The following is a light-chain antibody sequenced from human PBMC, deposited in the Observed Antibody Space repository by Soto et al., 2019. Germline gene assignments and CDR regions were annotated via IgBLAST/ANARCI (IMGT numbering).Light chain of an antibody. CDR2: DVT. Sequence: QSALTQPRSVSGSPGPSVTISCTGSSGDIGDYNSVSWYQQQPGKAPKLVVYDVTKRPSGLPDRFSGSKSGNTASLAISGLQAEDEADYFCPSYAGNYLRLVFGGGTKLTVL. CDR3: PSYAGNYLRLV. V-gene: IGLV2-11*01. CDR1: SGDIGDYNS. J-gene: IGLJ2*01.